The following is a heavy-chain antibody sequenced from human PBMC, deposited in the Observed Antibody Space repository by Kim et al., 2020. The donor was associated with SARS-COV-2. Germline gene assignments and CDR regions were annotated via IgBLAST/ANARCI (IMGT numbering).Heavy chain of an antibody. CDR2: ISGSGGST. CDR1: GFTFSSYA. CDR3: AKGHYCTNGVCWDFDY. J-gene: IGHJ4*02. Sequence: GGSLRLSCAASGFTFSSYAMSWVRQAPGKGLEWVSAISGSGGSTYYADSVKGRFTISRDNSKNTLYLQMNSLRAEDTAVYYCAKGHYCTNGVCWDFDYWGQGTLVTVSS. D-gene: IGHD2-8*01. V-gene: IGHV3-23*01.